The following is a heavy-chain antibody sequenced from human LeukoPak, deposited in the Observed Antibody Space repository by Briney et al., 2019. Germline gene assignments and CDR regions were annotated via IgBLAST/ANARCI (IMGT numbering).Heavy chain of an antibody. V-gene: IGHV3-7*01. CDR1: GFTFSRYW. J-gene: IGHJ4*02. D-gene: IGHD5-18*01. CDR3: ARAFPAAMAPDF. Sequence: PGGSLRLSCAASGFTFSRYWMTWVRQAPGKGLEWVANIKQDGSEQYYVDSVKGRFTISRDNAKNSLYLQMNSLRADDTAVYFCARAFPAAMAPDFGGQGTLVTVSS. CDR2: IKQDGSEQ.